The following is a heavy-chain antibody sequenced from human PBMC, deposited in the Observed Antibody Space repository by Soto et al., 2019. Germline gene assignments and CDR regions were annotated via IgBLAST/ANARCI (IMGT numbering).Heavy chain of an antibody. CDR3: ARGAEHQLLSRDYFYGMDV. D-gene: IGHD1-1*01. J-gene: IGHJ6*02. CDR2: ISYDGSDK. CDR1: GFTFSNYA. V-gene: IGHV3-30-3*01. Sequence: QVHLVESGGGVVQPGRSLRLSCAASGFTFSNYAMHWVRQAPGKGLEWVAVISYDGSDKYNANSVKGRFTISRDNSKDTLSLQIHSLRPEDTAVYYCARGAEHQLLSRDYFYGMDVWGQGTTVSVSS.